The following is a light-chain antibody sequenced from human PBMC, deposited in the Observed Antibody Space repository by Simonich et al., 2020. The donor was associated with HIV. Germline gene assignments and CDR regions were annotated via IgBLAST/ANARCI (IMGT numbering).Light chain of an antibody. CDR3: QQYYTSRYT. V-gene: IGKV1-NL1*01. J-gene: IGKJ2*01. CDR2: GAS. Sequence: DIQMTQSPSSLSASVGDRVTSTCRASQDISNSLAWYQHKPGKAPKVLVYGASKLESDVPSRFSGSGSGADYTLTINSLQPEDFATYYCQQYYTSRYTFGQGTKLEIK. CDR1: QDISNS.